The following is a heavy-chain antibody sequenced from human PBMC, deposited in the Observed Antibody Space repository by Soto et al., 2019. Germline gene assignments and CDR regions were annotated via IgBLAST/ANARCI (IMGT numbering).Heavy chain of an antibody. V-gene: IGHV3-30-3*01. Sequence: GGSLRLSCAASGFTFSSYAMHWVRQAPGKGLEWVAVISYDGSNKYYADSVKGRFTISRDNAKNSLYLQMNSLRAEDTAVYYCARDPYSNAHFDYWGQGTLVTVSS. J-gene: IGHJ4*02. CDR1: GFTFSSYA. D-gene: IGHD4-4*01. CDR3: ARDPYSNAHFDY. CDR2: ISYDGSNK.